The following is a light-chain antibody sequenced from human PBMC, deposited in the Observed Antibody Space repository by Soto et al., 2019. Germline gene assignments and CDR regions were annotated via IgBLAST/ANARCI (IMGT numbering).Light chain of an antibody. CDR3: AAWDGSLNNVL. J-gene: IGLJ2*01. CDR2: GDN. V-gene: IGLV1-44*01. CDR1: APSIGTNT. Sequence: QSVLTQPPSASGTPGQRVTISCSGSAPSIGTNTVNWYRQLPGTAPKLLIYGDNQRPSGVPDRFSGSKSGTSASLAISGLQSEDEAEYYCAAWDGSLNNVLFGGGTKVTVL.